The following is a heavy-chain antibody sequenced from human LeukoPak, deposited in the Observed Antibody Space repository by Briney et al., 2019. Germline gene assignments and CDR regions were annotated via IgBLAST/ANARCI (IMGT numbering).Heavy chain of an antibody. CDR3: ARGLRFLEWTTNWFDP. J-gene: IGHJ5*02. CDR2: IFTSGST. CDR1: GCSISSGSYY. D-gene: IGHD3-3*01. V-gene: IGHV4-61*02. Sequence: SETLSLTCTVFGCSISSGSYYWSWIRQPAGKGLEWIGRIFTSGSTNYNPSLKSRVTISVDTSKNQFSLKLSSVTAADTAVYYCARGLRFLEWTTNWFDPWGQGTLVTVSS.